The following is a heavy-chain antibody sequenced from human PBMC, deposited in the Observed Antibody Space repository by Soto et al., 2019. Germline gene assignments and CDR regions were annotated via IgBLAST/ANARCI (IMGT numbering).Heavy chain of an antibody. CDR2: IYSGDSDT. J-gene: IGHJ4*01. D-gene: IGHD3-22*01. CDR3: ERLENYYDSGGYFDY. Sequence: GESLKISCKGSGYSFTSYWIGWVRQMPGKGLELMGIIYSGDSDTRYSPSFQGQVTISVDKSTYTAHLQWSSLKASDTAMYYCERLENYYDSGGYFDYWGQGTLVTVSS. V-gene: IGHV5-51*01. CDR1: GYSFTSYW.